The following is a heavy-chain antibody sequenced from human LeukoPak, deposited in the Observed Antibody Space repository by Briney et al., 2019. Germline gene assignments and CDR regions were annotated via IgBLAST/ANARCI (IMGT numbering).Heavy chain of an antibody. CDR3: ASETSGYYYYGMDV. J-gene: IGHJ6*04. V-gene: IGHV3-53*01. CDR1: GFTVSSNY. CDR2: IYSGGST. Sequence: GGSLRLSCAASGFTVSSNYMSWVRQAPGKGLEWVSVIYSGGSTYYADSVKGRFTISRDNSKNTLYLQMNSLRVEDTAVYYCASETSGYYYYGMDVWGKGTTVTVSS.